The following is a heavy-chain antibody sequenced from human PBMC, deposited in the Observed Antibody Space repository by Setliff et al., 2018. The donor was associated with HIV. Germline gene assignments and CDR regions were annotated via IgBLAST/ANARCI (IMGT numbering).Heavy chain of an antibody. V-gene: IGHV5-51*01. Sequence: LGASLKISCKGSGYSFTNYWVGWVRQMPGRGLEWMGIIYPIDSDTKYSPSFQGQVTISADKSISTAYLQWSSLKASDTAMYYWARGRDAFDIWGQGTMVTVSS. CDR2: IYPIDSDT. D-gene: IGHD2-15*01. J-gene: IGHJ3*02. CDR1: GYSFTNYW. CDR3: ARGRDAFDI.